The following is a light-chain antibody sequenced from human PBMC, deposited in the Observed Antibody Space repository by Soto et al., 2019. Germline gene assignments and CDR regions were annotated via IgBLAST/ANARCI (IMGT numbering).Light chain of an antibody. CDR2: DVT. J-gene: IGLJ2*01. CDR3: CSYTDIALDVV. V-gene: IGLV2-14*01. CDR1: SSDIGDYDY. Sequence: QSALTQPASVSGSPGQSITISCTGTSSDIGDYDYVSWYQHLPGKAPKLLIFDVTHRPSGVSDRLSGSKSGNTASLTISGVRPEDEADYYCCSYTDIALDVVFGGGTKLTVL.